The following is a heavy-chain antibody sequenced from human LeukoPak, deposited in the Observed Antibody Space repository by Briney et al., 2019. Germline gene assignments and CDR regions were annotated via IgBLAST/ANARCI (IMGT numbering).Heavy chain of an antibody. D-gene: IGHD5-18*01. CDR3: ARGTRGYSYGPYSYYMDV. J-gene: IGHJ6*03. V-gene: IGHV4-34*01. CDR2: INHSGST. Sequence: PSETLSLTCAVYGGSFSGYYWSWIRQPPGKGLEWIGEINHSGSTNYNPSLKSRVTISVDTSKNQFSLKLSSVTAADTAVYYCARGTRGYSYGPYSYYMDVWGKGTTVTVSS. CDR1: GGSFSGYY.